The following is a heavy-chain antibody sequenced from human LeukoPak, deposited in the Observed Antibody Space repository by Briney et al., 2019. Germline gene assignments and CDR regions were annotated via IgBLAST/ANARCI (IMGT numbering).Heavy chain of an antibody. CDR2: INSDGSRT. V-gene: IGHV3-74*01. Sequence: PGGSLRLSCAASGFTLSSYWMHWVRQAPGKGLVWVSLINSDGSRTNYADSVKGRFTISRDNAKSTLYLQMNSLRAEDTAVYYCARGYGDWFDPRGQGTLVTVSS. D-gene: IGHD4-17*01. CDR3: ARGYGDWFDP. J-gene: IGHJ5*02. CDR1: GFTLSSYW.